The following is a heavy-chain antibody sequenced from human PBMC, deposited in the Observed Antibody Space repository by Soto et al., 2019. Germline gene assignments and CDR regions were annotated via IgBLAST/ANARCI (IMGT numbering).Heavy chain of an antibody. Sequence: GESLQISCQGSGYSFTSYWIGWVRQRPGKGLEWMGRINPSDSYTTYSPSFQGHVTISTDKSFSTAYLQWSGLKASDTAMYYCARLGYCTGTSCYTFDSWGQGTLVTVSS. V-gene: IGHV5-10-1*01. D-gene: IGHD2-2*02. CDR3: ARLGYCTGTSCYTFDS. CDR2: INPSDSYT. CDR1: GYSFTSYW. J-gene: IGHJ4*02.